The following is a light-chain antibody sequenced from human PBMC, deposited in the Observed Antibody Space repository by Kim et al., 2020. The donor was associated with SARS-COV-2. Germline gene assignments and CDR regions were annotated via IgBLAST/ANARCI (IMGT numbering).Light chain of an antibody. Sequence: GKLTCPPGSWTSRYAIGGHQQEPRKEPRVLIHVNLECGHNKGDRIPDRLFGSSSGAGRYPIIFSLQSDDEADYYCQAWGTGIQGVFGTGTKVTVL. CDR3: QAWGTGIQGV. CDR2: VNLECGH. V-gene: IGLV4-69*01. CDR1: SWTSRYA. J-gene: IGLJ1*01.